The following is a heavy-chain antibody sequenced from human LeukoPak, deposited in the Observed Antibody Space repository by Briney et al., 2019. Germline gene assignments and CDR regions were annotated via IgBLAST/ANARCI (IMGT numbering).Heavy chain of an antibody. CDR1: GYTFTSYG. CDR3: ARVGDWHYDFWSGYYYYFDY. V-gene: IGHV1-18*01. J-gene: IGHJ4*02. Sequence: ASVKVSCKASGYTFTSYGISWVRQAPGQGLEWMGWISAYNGNTNYAQKLQGRVTMTTDTSTSTAYMELRSLRSDDTAVYYCARVGDWHYDFWSGYYYYFDYWGQGTLVTVSS. D-gene: IGHD3-3*01. CDR2: ISAYNGNT.